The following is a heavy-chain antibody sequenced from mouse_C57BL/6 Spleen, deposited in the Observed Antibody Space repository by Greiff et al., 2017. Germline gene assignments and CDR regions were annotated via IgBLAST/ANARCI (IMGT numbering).Heavy chain of an antibody. V-gene: IGHV14-3*01. D-gene: IGHD3-2*02. Sequence: EVQLVESVAELVRPGASVKLSCTASGFNIKNTYMHWVKQRPEQGLEWIGRIDPANGNTKYAPKFQGMATITADTSSNTAYLQLSSLTSEDTAIYYCARDSSGPYYFDYWGQGTTLTVSS. CDR2: IDPANGNT. J-gene: IGHJ2*01. CDR3: ARDSSGPYYFDY. CDR1: GFNIKNTY.